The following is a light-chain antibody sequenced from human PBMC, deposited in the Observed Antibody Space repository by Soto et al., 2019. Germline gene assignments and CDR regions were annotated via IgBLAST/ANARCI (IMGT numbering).Light chain of an antibody. J-gene: IGLJ1*01. Sequence: QSALAKPASVSGSPGQSITISCTGISSDIGGYHSVSWYQQHPGTAPKLMIYEVTNRPSGVSNRFSGSESGNTASLTISGLQAEDEADYYCSSHTSSRTYVFGTGTKVTVL. CDR1: SSDIGGYHS. V-gene: IGLV2-14*01. CDR3: SSHTSSRTYV. CDR2: EVT.